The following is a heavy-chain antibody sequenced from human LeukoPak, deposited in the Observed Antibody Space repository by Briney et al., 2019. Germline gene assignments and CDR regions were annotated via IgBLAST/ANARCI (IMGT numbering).Heavy chain of an antibody. V-gene: IGHV4-39*02. CDR1: GGSISSSRYY. CDR2: IYYSGST. Sequence: PETLSLTCTVSGGSISSSRYYWGGIRPPPGKGLEWIGSIYYSGSTYYNPSLKSRVTISVDTSQNNFSLKLSHVTAPDTAVYFCARGDVITIFWHSFDYWGQGTLVTVSS. CDR3: ARGDVITIFWHSFDY. J-gene: IGHJ4*02. D-gene: IGHD3-9*01.